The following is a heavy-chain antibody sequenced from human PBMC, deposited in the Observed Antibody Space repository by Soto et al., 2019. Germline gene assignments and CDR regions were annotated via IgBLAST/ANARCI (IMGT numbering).Heavy chain of an antibody. CDR3: ASGQELVRNY. V-gene: IGHV4-30-2*01. J-gene: IGHJ4*02. Sequence: SETLSLTCAVSGGSISSGGYSWSWIRQPPGKGLEWIGYIYHSGSTYYNPSLKSRVTISVDRSKNQFSLKLSSVTAADTAVYYCASGQELVRNYWGQGTLVTVSS. CDR1: GGSISSGGYS. CDR2: IYHSGST. D-gene: IGHD6-13*01.